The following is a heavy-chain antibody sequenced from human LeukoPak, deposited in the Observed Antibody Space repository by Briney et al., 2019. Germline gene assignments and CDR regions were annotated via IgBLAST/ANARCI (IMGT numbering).Heavy chain of an antibody. CDR1: GGSFTSYF. D-gene: IGHD2-2*01. Sequence: SETLSLTCTVSGGSFTSYFWSWVRQPPGEGLEWIGYIYYSGSTNYNPSLKSRVTISVDTSKNQFSLKLSSVTAADTAVYYCARVVRYCSSTSCSFFDYWGQGILVTVPS. CDR2: IYYSGST. J-gene: IGHJ4*02. V-gene: IGHV4-59*01. CDR3: ARVVRYCSSTSCSFFDY.